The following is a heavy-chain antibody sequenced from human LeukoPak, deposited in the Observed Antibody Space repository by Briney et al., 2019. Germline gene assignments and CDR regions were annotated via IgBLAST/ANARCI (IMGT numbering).Heavy chain of an antibody. Sequence: GGSLRLSCAASGFTFSSYWMHWVRQAPGKGLEWVALISYDGVNKYYADSVKGRFTISRDNSKNTLYLRMNSLRVEDTALYYCAKLRELVTYYYYYGLDVWGQGTTVTVSS. V-gene: IGHV3-30*18. J-gene: IGHJ6*02. D-gene: IGHD1-1*01. CDR2: ISYDGVNK. CDR1: GFTFSSYW. CDR3: AKLRELVTYYYYYGLDV.